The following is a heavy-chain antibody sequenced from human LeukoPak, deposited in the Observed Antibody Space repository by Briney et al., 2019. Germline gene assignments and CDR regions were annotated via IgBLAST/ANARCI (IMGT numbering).Heavy chain of an antibody. D-gene: IGHD2-2*01. Sequence: SETLSLTCAVSGGSISSSNWWSWVRQPPGKGLDWIGEIYHSGSTNYNPSLKSRVTISLDTSNNQFSLKLSSVTAADSALYYCARSSCSGTSCWDWYFDLWGRGTLVTVSS. CDR1: GGSISSSNW. V-gene: IGHV4-4*02. CDR2: IYHSGST. CDR3: ARSSCSGTSCWDWYFDL. J-gene: IGHJ2*01.